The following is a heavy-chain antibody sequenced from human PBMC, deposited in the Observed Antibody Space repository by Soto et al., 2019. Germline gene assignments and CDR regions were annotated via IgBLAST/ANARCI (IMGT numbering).Heavy chain of an antibody. V-gene: IGHV1-18*04. CDR1: GYTLTNYG. J-gene: IGHJ3*02. Sequence: QAQLVQSGAEVKKSGASVRVSCKASGYTLTNYGVTWVRQAPGQGLEWLGRVTPYKADTNSAQNLQGRVTMATETSTNTAYLELRSMRSDDTAVYFCETDGPSNSGNLYAFDIWGQGTIGTVSA. CDR2: VTPYKADT. CDR3: ETDGPSNSGNLYAFDI. D-gene: IGHD5-12*01.